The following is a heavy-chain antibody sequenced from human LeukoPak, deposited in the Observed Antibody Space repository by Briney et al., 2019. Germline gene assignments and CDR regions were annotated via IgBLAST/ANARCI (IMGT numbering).Heavy chain of an antibody. Sequence: PGGSLRLSCAASGFTVSNEYMSWVRQAPGRGLEWVSVIYSGGSTYYADSVKGRFSISRDKSKNTLYLQMNSLRAEDTALYYCAREMYCSGGSCYGDAFDIWGQGTMVTVSS. CDR2: IYSGGST. J-gene: IGHJ3*02. CDR1: GFTVSNEY. CDR3: AREMYCSGGSCYGDAFDI. D-gene: IGHD2-15*01. V-gene: IGHV3-66*01.